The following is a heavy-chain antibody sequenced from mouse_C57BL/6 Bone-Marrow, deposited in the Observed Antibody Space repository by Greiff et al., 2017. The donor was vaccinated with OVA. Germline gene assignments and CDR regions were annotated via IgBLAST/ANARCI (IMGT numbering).Heavy chain of an antibody. CDR1: GFTFSSYG. CDR2: ISSGGSYT. CDR3: ARRGYGSILDY. V-gene: IGHV5-6*01. D-gene: IGHD1-1*01. Sequence: EVHLVESGGDLVKPGGSLKLSCAASGFTFSSYGMSWVRQTPDKRLEWVATISSGGSYTYYPDSVKGRFTISRDNAKNTLYLQMSSLKSEDTAMYYCARRGYGSILDYWGQGTTLTVSS. J-gene: IGHJ2*01.